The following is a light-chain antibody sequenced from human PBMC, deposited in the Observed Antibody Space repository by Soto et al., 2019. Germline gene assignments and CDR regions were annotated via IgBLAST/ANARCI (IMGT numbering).Light chain of an antibody. J-gene: IGKJ1*01. Sequence: DIVMTQSPDSLAVSLGERATINCKSSQSVLSSSNNKNYLAWYQQKPGQPPKLLIYWASTPESGVPDRFSGSGSGTDFTLIISSLQSEDVAVYYCQQYYSTPTFGQGTKVEIK. CDR1: QSVLSSSNNKNY. V-gene: IGKV4-1*01. CDR3: QQYYSTPT. CDR2: WAS.